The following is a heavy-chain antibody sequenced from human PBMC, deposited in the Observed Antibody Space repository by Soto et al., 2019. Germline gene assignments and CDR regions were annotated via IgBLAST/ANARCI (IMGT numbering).Heavy chain of an antibody. D-gene: IGHD3-10*01. CDR2: INPSGGST. V-gene: IGHV1-46*03. CDR1: GYTFTSYY. J-gene: IGHJ4*02. Sequence: GAPVKVSCKASGYTFTSYYMHWVRQAPGQGLEWMGIINPSGGSTSYAQKFQGRVTMTRDTSTSTVYMELSSLRSEDTAVYYCARDSSGLLLYYGSGSYTNFDYWGQGTLVTVPQ. CDR3: ARDSSGLLLYYGSGSYTNFDY.